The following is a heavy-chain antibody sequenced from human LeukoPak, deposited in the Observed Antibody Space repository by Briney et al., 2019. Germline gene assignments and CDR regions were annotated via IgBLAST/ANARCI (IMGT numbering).Heavy chain of an antibody. D-gene: IGHD1-1*01. CDR2: LKSKTDGETS. V-gene: IGHV3-15*01. J-gene: IGHJ4*02. CDR3: IASLDY. CDR1: AITFSDAW. Sequence: KTGRSLRLACQASAITFSDAWMSWVRQVPGKGREWIALLKSKTDGETSDYAAPVKGRFTVSRNDEENTLFLQMDSLKIDDTGVYYCIASLDYWGQGTLVTVSS.